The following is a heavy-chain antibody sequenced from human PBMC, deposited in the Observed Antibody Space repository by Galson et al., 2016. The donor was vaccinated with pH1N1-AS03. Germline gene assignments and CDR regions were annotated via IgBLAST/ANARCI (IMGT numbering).Heavy chain of an antibody. CDR3: AAPGGGSYSY. CDR2: VHHSGAT. Sequence: ETLSLTCEVSGYSIRSDYYWGWIRQPPGKGLGWIGSVHHSGATWHNPSPKHRVTISVDTSKYQFSLRVNPVTVADTAVYYCAAPGGGSYSYWGQGKLVTVSS. V-gene: IGHV4-38-2*01. J-gene: IGHJ4*02. D-gene: IGHD2-21*01. CDR1: GYSIRSDYY.